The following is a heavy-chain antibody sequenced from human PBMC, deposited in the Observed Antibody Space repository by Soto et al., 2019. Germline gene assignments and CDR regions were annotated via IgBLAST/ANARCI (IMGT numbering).Heavy chain of an antibody. J-gene: IGHJ4*02. CDR2: IYYSGST. CDR1: GCSLSSGDYY. CDR3: ARVYDFWSGFDY. Sequence: PSETLSLTCTVSGCSLSSGDYYWSWIRQPPGKGLEWIGYIYYSGSTYYNPSLKSRVTISVDTSKNQFSLKLSSVTAADTAVYYCARVYDFWSGFDYWGQGTLVTVSS. V-gene: IGHV4-30-4*01. D-gene: IGHD3-3*01.